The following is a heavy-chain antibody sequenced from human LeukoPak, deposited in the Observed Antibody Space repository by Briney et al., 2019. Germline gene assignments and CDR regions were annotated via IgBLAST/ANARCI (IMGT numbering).Heavy chain of an antibody. J-gene: IGHJ6*02. CDR2: INPSGGST. CDR3: ARDPTDCSSTSCYLDGMDV. V-gene: IGHV1-46*01. D-gene: IGHD2-2*01. CDR1: GYTFTSYY. Sequence: ASVKVSCKASGYTFTSYYMHWVRQAPGQGLEWMGIINPSGGSTSYAQKFQGRVTMTRDTSTSTVYMELSSLRSEDTAVYYCARDPTDCSSTSCYLDGMDVWGQGTTVTVSS.